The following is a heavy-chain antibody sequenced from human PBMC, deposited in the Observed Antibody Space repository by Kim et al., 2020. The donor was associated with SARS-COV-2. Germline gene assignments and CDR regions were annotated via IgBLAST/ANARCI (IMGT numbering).Heavy chain of an antibody. Sequence: NPSLKIRVTISVDTSKNQFALKRSSVTAADTAVYYCARDTYSSGWYGVGYWGQGTLVTVSS. CDR3: ARDTYSSGWYGVGY. J-gene: IGHJ4*02. V-gene: IGHV4-30-2*05. D-gene: IGHD6-19*01.